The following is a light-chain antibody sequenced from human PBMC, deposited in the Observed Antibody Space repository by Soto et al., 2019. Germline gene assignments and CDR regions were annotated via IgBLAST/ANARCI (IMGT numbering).Light chain of an antibody. V-gene: IGKV3-11*01. J-gene: IGKJ5*01. Sequence: EIVLTQSPATLSLSPGERATHSCRASQSVSSYLAWYQQKPGQAPRLLIYDASNRATGIPARFSGSGSGTDFTLTISCLEPEDFAVYYCQQRSNWPSITFGQGTRLEIK. CDR1: QSVSSY. CDR3: QQRSNWPSIT. CDR2: DAS.